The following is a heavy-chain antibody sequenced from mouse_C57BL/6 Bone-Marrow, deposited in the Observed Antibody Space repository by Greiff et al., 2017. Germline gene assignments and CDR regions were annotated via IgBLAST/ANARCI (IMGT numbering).Heavy chain of an antibody. CDR3: ARRPYYGSSRCYFDY. CDR2: IDPSDSYT. CDR1: GYTFTSYW. J-gene: IGHJ2*01. D-gene: IGHD1-1*01. Sequence: QVQLKQPGAELVMPGASVKLSCKASGYTFTSYWMHWVKQRPGQGLEWIGEIDPSDSYTNYNQKFKGKSTLTVDKSSSTAYMQLSSLTSEDSAVYYCARRPYYGSSRCYFDYWGQGTTLTVSS. V-gene: IGHV1-69*01.